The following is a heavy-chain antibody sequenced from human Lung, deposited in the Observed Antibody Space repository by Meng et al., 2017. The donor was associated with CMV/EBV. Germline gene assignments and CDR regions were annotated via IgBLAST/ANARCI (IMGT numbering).Heavy chain of an antibody. V-gene: IGHV4-4*02. CDR2: IYQTGSS. CDR1: GGAIGSSNW. D-gene: IGHD4-11*01. Sequence: GSLRLXLAVPGGAIGSSNWWTWVGQPPGKGLEWIGEIYQTGSSNYNPSLKSRVTISLDQSKNKFSLKVKSVTAADTAVYYCARADYTNPSTSCLDVWGQGXTVTVSS. J-gene: IGHJ6*02. CDR3: ARADYTNPSTSCLDV.